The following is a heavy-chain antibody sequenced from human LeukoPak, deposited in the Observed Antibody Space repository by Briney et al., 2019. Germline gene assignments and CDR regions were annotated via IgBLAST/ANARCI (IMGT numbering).Heavy chain of an antibody. Sequence: GGSLRLFCAASGFTFSSYSMNWVRQAPGKGLEWVSSISSSSSYIYYADSVKGRFTISRDNAKNSLYLQMNSLRAEDTAVYYCARAPLTVTTSYFDYWGQGTLVTVSS. CDR2: ISSSSSYI. J-gene: IGHJ4*02. CDR1: GFTFSSYS. D-gene: IGHD4-17*01. V-gene: IGHV3-21*04. CDR3: ARAPLTVTTSYFDY.